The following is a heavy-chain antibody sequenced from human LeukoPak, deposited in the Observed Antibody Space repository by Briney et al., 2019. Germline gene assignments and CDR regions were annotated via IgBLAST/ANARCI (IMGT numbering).Heavy chain of an antibody. CDR1: GYTFTSCD. D-gene: IGHD6-19*01. Sequence: ASVKVSCKASGYTFTSCDINWVRQATGQGREWMGWMNPNSGNTGYGQSFQGRITITRDISIGTAYMELSNLTSEDTAIYYCTRGSSGRRDNWGQGTLVTVSA. CDR2: MNPNSGNT. CDR3: TRGSSGRRDN. V-gene: IGHV1-8*01. J-gene: IGHJ4*02.